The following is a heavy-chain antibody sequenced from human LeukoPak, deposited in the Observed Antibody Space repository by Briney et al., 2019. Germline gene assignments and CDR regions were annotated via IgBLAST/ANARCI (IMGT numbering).Heavy chain of an antibody. J-gene: IGHJ4*02. D-gene: IGHD3-22*01. CDR1: GFTFSSSD. CDR2: INWNGGST. Sequence: GGSLRLSCAASGFTFSSSDTHWVRQAPGKGLEWVSGINWNGGSTGYADSVKGRFTISRDNAKNSLYLQMNSLRAEDTALYYCARAMNSWFLLDLDYWGQGNLVTVSS. CDR3: ARAMNSWFLLDLDY. V-gene: IGHV3-20*04.